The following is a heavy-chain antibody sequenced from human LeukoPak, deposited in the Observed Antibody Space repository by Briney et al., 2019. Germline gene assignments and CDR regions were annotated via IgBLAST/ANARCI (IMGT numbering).Heavy chain of an antibody. V-gene: IGHV4-38-2*02. CDR2: IFHTGST. Sequence: SETLSLTCIVSGYSISSGYYWGWIRQPPGKGLEWIGSIFHTGSTYYNPSLKSRVTISVDTSKNQFSLKLSSVTAADTAVYYCARDLVPATYYYDSSGPDSWGQGTLVTVSS. J-gene: IGHJ5*02. CDR3: ARDLVPATYYYDSSGPDS. CDR1: GYSISSGYY. D-gene: IGHD3-22*01.